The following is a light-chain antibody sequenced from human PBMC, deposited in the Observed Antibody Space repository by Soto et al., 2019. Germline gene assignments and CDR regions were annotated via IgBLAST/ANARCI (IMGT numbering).Light chain of an antibody. Sequence: EIVMTQSPAMLSVSPGERATLSCRASQNVTNRLAGYQQKAGQPPRLLIYGASTRATGIPARFSGSGSVTELTLTISSLQSEDFAVYYCQHFNSWPLLFGQGTKVEIK. J-gene: IGKJ1*01. CDR2: GAS. V-gene: IGKV3-15*01. CDR3: QHFNSWPLL. CDR1: QNVTNR.